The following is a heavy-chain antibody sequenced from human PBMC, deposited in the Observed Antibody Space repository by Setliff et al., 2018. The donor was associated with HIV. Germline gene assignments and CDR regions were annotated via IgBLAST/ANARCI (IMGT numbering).Heavy chain of an antibody. J-gene: IGHJ4*02. CDR2: ISGFNGNT. CDR1: GYSFARYG. CDR3: ARAYYDSVWGSHRYRFYYFDY. D-gene: IGHD3-16*02. V-gene: IGHV1-18*01. Sequence: ASVKVSCKASGYSFARYGLSWVRQAPGQGLEWMGWISGFNGNTKYAQSFQDRVAMTTETATSTAYMELRSLRSEDTAVYYCARAYYDSVWGSHRYRFYYFDYWGQGSLVTV.